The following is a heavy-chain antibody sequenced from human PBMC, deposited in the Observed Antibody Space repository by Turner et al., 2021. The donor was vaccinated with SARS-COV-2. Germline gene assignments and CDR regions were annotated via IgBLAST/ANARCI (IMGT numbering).Heavy chain of an antibody. V-gene: IGHV3-11*06. J-gene: IGHJ6*02. CDR1: GFTFSDYY. Sequence: QVQLVVSGGGLVKPGGSLRLSCASSGFTFSDYYMSWIRQAQGKGMEWVSYISSSSSYTNNADSVKGRFTIYRDNAKNSMYLQMNSLRAEDTAVYYCARDLLAEQQLRDDYYYNYGMDVWGQGTTVTVSS. CDR2: ISSSSSYT. CDR3: ARDLLAEQQLRDDYYYNYGMDV. D-gene: IGHD6-13*01.